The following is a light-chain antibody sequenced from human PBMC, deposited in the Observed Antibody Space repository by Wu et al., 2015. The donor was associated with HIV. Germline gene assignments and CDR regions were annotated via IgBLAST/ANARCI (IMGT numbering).Light chain of an antibody. Sequence: EIVLTQSPGTLSLSPGERATLSCRASQSVSTSSLAWYQQKPGQAPRLLIYDAFNRATGIPARFSGSGSGTDFTLTIRSLEPEDFAVYYCQQRSNWLITFGQGTRLEIK. CDR1: QSVSTSS. V-gene: IGKV3-11*01. CDR2: DAF. CDR3: QQRSNWLIT. J-gene: IGKJ5*01.